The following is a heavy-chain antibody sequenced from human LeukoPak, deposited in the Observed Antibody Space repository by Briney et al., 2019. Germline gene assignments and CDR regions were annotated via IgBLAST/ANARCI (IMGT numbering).Heavy chain of an antibody. V-gene: IGHV4-59*01. D-gene: IGHD6-19*01. J-gene: IGHJ4*02. Sequence: PSETLSLTCTVSGGSISSYYWSWIWQPPGKGLEWIGYIYYSGSTNYNPSLKSRVTISVDTSKNQFSLKLSSVTAADTAVYYCARVGVAGSGGVDYWGQGTLVTVSS. CDR2: IYYSGST. CDR3: ARVGVAGSGGVDY. CDR1: GGSISSYY.